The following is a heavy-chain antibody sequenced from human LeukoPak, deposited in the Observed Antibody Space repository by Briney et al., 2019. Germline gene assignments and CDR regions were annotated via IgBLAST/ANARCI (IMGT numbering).Heavy chain of an antibody. Sequence: SGTLSLTCAVSGGSISSRNWWSWVRQPPGKGLEWIGEIYHSGSTNYNPSLKTRVTISVDKSKNQFSLKLSSVTAADTAVYYCARASHDYGDYSHFDYWGQGTLVIVSS. V-gene: IGHV4-4*02. D-gene: IGHD4-17*01. J-gene: IGHJ4*02. CDR2: IYHSGST. CDR1: GGSISSRNW. CDR3: ARASHDYGDYSHFDY.